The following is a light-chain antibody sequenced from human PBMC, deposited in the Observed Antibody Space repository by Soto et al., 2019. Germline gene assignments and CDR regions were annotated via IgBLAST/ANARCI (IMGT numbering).Light chain of an antibody. J-gene: IGKJ2*01. CDR1: RSVISNF. Sequence: EIVLTQSPDTLSLSPGETASLSCWASRSVISNFLAWYQQRRGQPPRLLIYDSSKRATGIPARFTGSGSGTAFTLTISRVEPGDSAVYYCQQTFHSPRTFGHGTSLEIK. V-gene: IGKV3-20*01. CDR3: QQTFHSPRT. CDR2: DSS.